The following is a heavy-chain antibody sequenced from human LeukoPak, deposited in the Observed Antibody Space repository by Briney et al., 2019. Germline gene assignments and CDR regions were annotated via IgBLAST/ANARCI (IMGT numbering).Heavy chain of an antibody. Sequence: SETLSLTCAVYGGSFSGYYWSWIRQPPGKGLEWIWEINHSGSTNYNPSLKSRVTISVDTSKNQSSLKLSSVTAADTAGYYCARRRGLVVVPAAIKDRCRFVTSGHGSLVTVSS. D-gene: IGHD2-2*02. V-gene: IGHV4-34*01. J-gene: IGHJ5*01. CDR1: GGSFSGYY. CDR2: INHSGST. CDR3: ARRRGLVVVPAAIKDRCRFVT.